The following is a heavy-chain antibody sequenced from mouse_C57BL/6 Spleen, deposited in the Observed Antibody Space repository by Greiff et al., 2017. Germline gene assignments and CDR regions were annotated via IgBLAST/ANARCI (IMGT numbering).Heavy chain of an antibody. CDR1: GFTFTDYY. CDR3: ASITTVVANWYFDV. CDR2: IRNKANGYTT. V-gene: IGHV7-3*01. Sequence: LVESGGGLVQPGGSLSLSCAASGFTFTDYYMSWVRQPPGKALEWLGFIRNKANGYTTEYSASVKGRFTISRDNSQSILYLQMNALRDEDSATYYCASITTVVANWYFDVWGTGTTVTVSS. J-gene: IGHJ1*03. D-gene: IGHD1-1*01.